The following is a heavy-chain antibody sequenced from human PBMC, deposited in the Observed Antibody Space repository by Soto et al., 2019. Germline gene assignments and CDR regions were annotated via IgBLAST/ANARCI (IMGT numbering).Heavy chain of an antibody. J-gene: IGHJ4*02. V-gene: IGHV4-34*01. CDR2: INHSGST. Sequence: QVQLQQWGAGLLKPSETLSLTCAVYGGSFSDYYWSWIRQPPGKGLEWIAEINHSGSTIYNPSLESRVTILVDTSKNQFSLKLTSVTAADTSVFYCARQSSLARYFVYWSQGTLVTVSS. CDR3: ARQSSLARYFVY. CDR1: GGSFSDYY. D-gene: IGHD3-9*01.